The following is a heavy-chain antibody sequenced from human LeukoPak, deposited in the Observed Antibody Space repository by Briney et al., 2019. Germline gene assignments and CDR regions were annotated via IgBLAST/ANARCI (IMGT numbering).Heavy chain of an antibody. Sequence: ASVKVSCKTSGYTFTSYGITWVRQAPGQGLEWMGWISGYNGNTNYAQKLQGRVTMTTDTSTSTAHMELRSLRSDDTAVYYCARDHSIVGLTLFDYWGQGTLVTVFS. CDR3: ARDHSIVGLTLFDY. V-gene: IGHV1-18*01. CDR1: GYTFTSYG. CDR2: ISGYNGNT. J-gene: IGHJ4*02. D-gene: IGHD1-26*01.